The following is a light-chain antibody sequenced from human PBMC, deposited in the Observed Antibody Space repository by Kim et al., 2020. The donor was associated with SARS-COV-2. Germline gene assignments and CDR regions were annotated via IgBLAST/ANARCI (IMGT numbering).Light chain of an antibody. Sequence: ITISCTGSARNVGGYSHVSWHQQYPGKAPTIMIYDVTKRPSGVSNRFSGSKSGNTASLTISGLQAEDEADYYCSSYTSTNTLVFGGGTQLTVL. CDR3: SSYTSTNTLV. CDR1: ARNVGGYSH. V-gene: IGLV2-14*04. J-gene: IGLJ2*01. CDR2: DVT.